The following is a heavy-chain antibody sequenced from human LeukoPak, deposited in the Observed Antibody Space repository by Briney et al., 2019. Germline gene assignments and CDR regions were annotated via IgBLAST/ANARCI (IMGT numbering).Heavy chain of an antibody. V-gene: IGHV3-48*03. D-gene: IGHD5-12*01. CDR3: ARDKDMVATIPSFFDY. CDR1: GFTFSRYE. Sequence: RGSLRLSCAASGFTFSRYEMNWVRQAPGKGLEWVSYISSSGSSIYYADSVKGRFTIFRDNAKKSLYLQMKSPRAEDTAVYYCARDKDMVATIPSFFDYWGQGTLVTVSS. J-gene: IGHJ4*02. CDR2: ISSSGSSI.